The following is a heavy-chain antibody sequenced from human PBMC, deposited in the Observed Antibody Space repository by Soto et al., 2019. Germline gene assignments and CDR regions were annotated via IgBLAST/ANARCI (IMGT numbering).Heavy chain of an antibody. J-gene: IGHJ6*02. D-gene: IGHD1-26*01. Sequence: VRLLESGGDLVQTGGSLRLSCAASGCSFSTSAMNWVRQAPGKGPEWISRISGSSDVAYYAESVTGRFTSSRDNSKNTLYLQMKRLRVEDTAIYYCAKDSGDFPVYNGLNIWGQGTTVIVSS. CDR3: AKDSGDFPVYNGLNI. CDR2: ISGSSDVA. V-gene: IGHV3-23*01. CDR1: GCSFSTSA.